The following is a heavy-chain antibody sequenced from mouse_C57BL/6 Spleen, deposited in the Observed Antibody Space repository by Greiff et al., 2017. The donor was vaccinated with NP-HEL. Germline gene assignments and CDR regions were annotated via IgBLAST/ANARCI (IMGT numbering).Heavy chain of an antibody. CDR2: IDPSDSYT. J-gene: IGHJ2*01. Sequence: QVQLQQSGAELVMPGASVKLSCKASGYTFTSYWMHWVKQRPGQGLEWIGEIDPSDSYTNYNQKFKGKSTLTVDKSSSTAYMQLSSLTSEDSAVYYCARHSSGTGFDYWGQGTTLTVSS. CDR1: GYTFTSYW. D-gene: IGHD3-2*02. V-gene: IGHV1-69*01. CDR3: ARHSSGTGFDY.